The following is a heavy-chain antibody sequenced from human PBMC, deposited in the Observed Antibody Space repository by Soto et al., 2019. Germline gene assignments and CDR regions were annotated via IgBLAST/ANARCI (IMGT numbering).Heavy chain of an antibody. J-gene: IGHJ4*02. CDR3: ARDYYDSSGRPTIDD. CDR1: GGSISSGGYS. D-gene: IGHD3-22*01. Sequence: SETLSLTCAVSGGSISSGGYSWSWIRQPPGKGLEWIGYMYHSGSTYYNPSLKSRVTISIDRSKNQFSLKLSSVTAADTAVYYCARDYYDSSGRPTIDDWGEGTLVTVPS. CDR2: MYHSGST. V-gene: IGHV4-30-2*01.